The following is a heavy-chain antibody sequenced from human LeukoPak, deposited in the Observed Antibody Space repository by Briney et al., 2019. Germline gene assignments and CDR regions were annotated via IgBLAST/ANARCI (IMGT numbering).Heavy chain of an antibody. J-gene: IGHJ4*02. D-gene: IGHD3-10*01. CDR1: GESITAYY. CDR2: VRHSGST. V-gene: IGHV4-34*01. Sequence: SETLSLTCAVYGESITAYYWTWIRQPPGKRLEWIGEVRHSGSTNYNPSLKSRVTMPVDMSKNQFSLKLNSVTAADTAVYYCAGATATGTGRAFHYWAQGNLVPVSS. CDR3: AGATATGTGRAFHY.